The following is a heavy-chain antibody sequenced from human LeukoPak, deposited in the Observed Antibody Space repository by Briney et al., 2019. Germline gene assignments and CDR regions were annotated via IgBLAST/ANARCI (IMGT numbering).Heavy chain of an antibody. CDR2: IFPGDSDT. J-gene: IGHJ3*02. D-gene: IGHD6-13*01. CDR3: SRHDGGGDSSYDFDI. CDR1: GYKFTDYW. Sequence: GESLKISCKASGYKFTDYWIVWVRQMPGQGLECMGIIFPGDSDTRYRPSFQGQVTISADKSINTAYLQWSSLKASDTAMYYCSRHDGGGDSSYDFDIWGQGTMVTVSS. V-gene: IGHV5-51*01.